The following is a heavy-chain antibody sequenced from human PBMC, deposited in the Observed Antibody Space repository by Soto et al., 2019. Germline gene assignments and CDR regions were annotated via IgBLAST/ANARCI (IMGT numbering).Heavy chain of an antibody. CDR1: GFTFSSYS. CDR2: ISSSSSYI. J-gene: IGHJ6*02. V-gene: IGHV3-21*01. D-gene: IGHD3-10*01. Sequence: GGSLRLSCAASGFTFSSYSMNWVRQAPGKGLEWVSSISSSSSYIYYADSVKGRFTISRDNAKNSLYLQMNSLRAEDTAVYYCARDHLVRGRDYYGMDIWGQGTTVTVSS. CDR3: ARDHLVRGRDYYGMDI.